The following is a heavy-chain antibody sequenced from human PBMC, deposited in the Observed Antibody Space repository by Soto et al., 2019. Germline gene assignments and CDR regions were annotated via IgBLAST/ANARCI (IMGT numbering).Heavy chain of an antibody. Sequence: ASVKVSCKASGYTFTSYAIHWVRQAPGQRLEWMGWINAGNGNKKYSHKFKCRVTITRETSASPAYMELSRPRTEATAVYYCAXDLLGCFEWSIAHYYYGMDVLVQVTTLTVSS. CDR2: INAGNGNK. D-gene: IGHD3-3*01. V-gene: IGHV1-3*01. CDR3: AXDLLGCFEWSIAHYYYGMDV. CDR1: GYTFTSYA. J-gene: IGHJ6*02.